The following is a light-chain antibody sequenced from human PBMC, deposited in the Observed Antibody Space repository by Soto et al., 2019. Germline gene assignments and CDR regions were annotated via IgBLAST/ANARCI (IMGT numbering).Light chain of an antibody. V-gene: IGKV3-20*01. CDR2: AAY. CDR3: QQYDNWPIT. Sequence: TVLTQSPGTLSLSPGERATLSCRASQNLSSNLLVWYHQHPGQAPRLIIYAAYSRATGIPDRFSGSGSGTDFTLIISSLQSEDSAVYYCQQYDNWPITFGQGTRLEI. CDR1: QNLSSNL. J-gene: IGKJ5*01.